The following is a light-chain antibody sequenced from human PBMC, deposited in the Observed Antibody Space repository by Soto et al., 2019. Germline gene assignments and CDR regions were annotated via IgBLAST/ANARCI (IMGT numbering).Light chain of an antibody. Sequence: EIVMTQSPATLSVSPGARAPLSCRASQSVSRYLAWYQQKPGQAPRLLIYDASNRATGIPARFSGSGSGTDFTLTISSLEPEDFAVYYCQQRSNWPPITFGQGTRLEIK. J-gene: IGKJ5*01. CDR1: QSVSRY. V-gene: IGKV3-11*01. CDR3: QQRSNWPPIT. CDR2: DAS.